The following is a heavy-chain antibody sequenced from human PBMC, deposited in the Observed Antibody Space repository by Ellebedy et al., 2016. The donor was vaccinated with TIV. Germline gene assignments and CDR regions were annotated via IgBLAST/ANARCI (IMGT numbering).Heavy chain of an antibody. D-gene: IGHD4-17*01. V-gene: IGHV3-33*01. J-gene: IGHJ1*01. CDR1: GFTLSSYG. CDR2: IWYDGSNK. Sequence: PGGSLRLSCAASGFTLSSYGMHWVRQAPGKGLEWVAVIWYDGSNKHYADSVKGRFTISRDHSKNTLYLQMNSLRAEDTAVYYCARGKGTVTLNFLHWGQGTLVTVSS. CDR3: ARGKGTVTLNFLH.